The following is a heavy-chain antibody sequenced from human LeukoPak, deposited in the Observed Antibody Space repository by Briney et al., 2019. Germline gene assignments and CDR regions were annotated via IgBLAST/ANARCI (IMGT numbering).Heavy chain of an antibody. V-gene: IGHV3-21*01. CDR1: GFTFSSYS. Sequence: GGSLRLSCAASGFTFSSYSMNWVRQAPGKGLEWVSSISSSSSYIYYADSVKGRFTISRDNAKNSLYLQMNSLRAEDTAVYYCARVSLGGYCSGGSCYSGAFDIWGQGTMVTVSS. D-gene: IGHD2-15*01. CDR2: ISSSSSYI. J-gene: IGHJ3*02. CDR3: ARVSLGGYCSGGSCYSGAFDI.